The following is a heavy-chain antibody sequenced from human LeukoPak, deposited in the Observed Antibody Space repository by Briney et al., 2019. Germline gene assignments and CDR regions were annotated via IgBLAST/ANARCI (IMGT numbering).Heavy chain of an antibody. CDR1: GGSISSYY. Sequence: PSETLSLTCTVSGGSISSYYWSWIRQPAGKGLEWIGHIYPSGSTNYNPSLKSRVTMSVDTSKTQFSLKLSSVTAADTAVYYCARAYCGGGTCYSAFDYWGQGTLVTVSS. CDR2: IYPSGST. V-gene: IGHV4-4*07. J-gene: IGHJ4*02. D-gene: IGHD2-15*01. CDR3: ARAYCGGGTCYSAFDY.